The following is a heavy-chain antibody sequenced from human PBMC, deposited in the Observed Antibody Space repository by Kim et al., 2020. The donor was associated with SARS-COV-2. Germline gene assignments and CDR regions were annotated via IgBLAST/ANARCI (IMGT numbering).Heavy chain of an antibody. CDR3: ARDRGYSSSWSTKAYYGMDV. V-gene: IGHV1-46*01. CDR2: INPSGGST. CDR1: GYTFTSYY. J-gene: IGHJ6*02. D-gene: IGHD6-13*01. Sequence: ASVKVSCKASGYTFTSYYMHWVRQAPGQGLEWMGIINPSGGSTSYAQKFQGRVTMTRDTSTSTVYMELSSLRSEDTAVYYCARDRGYSSSWSTKAYYGMDVWGQGTTVTVSS.